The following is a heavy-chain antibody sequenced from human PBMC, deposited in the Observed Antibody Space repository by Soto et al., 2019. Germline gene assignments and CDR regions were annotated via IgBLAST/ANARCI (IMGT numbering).Heavy chain of an antibody. CDR1: GFALSDNW. Sequence: EVQLVESGGGLIQPGGSLRLSCAASGFALSDNWMHWVRQAPGKGLMWVSRINTDGKSTNYADSVKGRFTISRDIGKNTLFLQMNDLRAEDTAVYYCARGNIPLTYCSCGSCYYIDFWGQGTLVAVSS. CDR3: ARGNIPLTYCSCGSCYYIDF. V-gene: IGHV3-74*01. D-gene: IGHD2-15*01. J-gene: IGHJ4*02. CDR2: INTDGKST.